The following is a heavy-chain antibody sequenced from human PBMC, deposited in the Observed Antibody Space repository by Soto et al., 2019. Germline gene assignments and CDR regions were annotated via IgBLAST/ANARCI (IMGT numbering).Heavy chain of an antibody. V-gene: IGHV3-15*01. CDR3: TTDSRFLEWSSYYYGMDV. CDR2: IKSKNHGGTI. Sequence: SLRLSCAASGFTFSSAWMSWVRQAPGKGLEWVGRIKSKNHGGTIDYAAPVKGRFTISRDDSKNTLYLQMNSLKTEDTAVYYCTTDSRFLEWSSYYYGMDVWGQGTTVTVSS. CDR1: GFTFSSAW. J-gene: IGHJ6*02. D-gene: IGHD3-3*01.